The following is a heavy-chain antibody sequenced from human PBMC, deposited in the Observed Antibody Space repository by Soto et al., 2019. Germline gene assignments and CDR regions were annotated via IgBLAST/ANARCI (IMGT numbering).Heavy chain of an antibody. CDR3: ARHPYSSSGYQPFD. J-gene: IGHJ4*02. V-gene: IGHV4-39*01. CDR2: IYYSGST. D-gene: IGHD6-13*01. Sequence: SETLSLTCTVSGGSISSSSYYWGWIRQPPGKGLEWIGSIYYSGSTYYNPSLKSRVTISVDTSKNQFSLKLSSVTAADTAVYYCARHPYSSSGYQPFDWGQGTLVTVS. CDR1: GGSISSSSYY.